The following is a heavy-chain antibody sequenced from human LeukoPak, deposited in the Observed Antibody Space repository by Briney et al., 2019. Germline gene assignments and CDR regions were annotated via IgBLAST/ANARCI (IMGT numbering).Heavy chain of an antibody. J-gene: IGHJ4*02. V-gene: IGHV3-15*01. Sequence: GGSLRLSCAASGFTFSNAWMSWVRQTPGKGLEWVGRIKSKTDGGTTDYAAPVKGRFTISRGDSKNTLYLQVNSLKTEDTAVYYCTTDWRRGDYDMLAGGPPFDYWGQGTLVTVSS. CDR2: IKSKTDGGTT. CDR3: TTDWRRGDYDMLAGGPPFDY. CDR1: GFTFSNAW. D-gene: IGHD3-9*01.